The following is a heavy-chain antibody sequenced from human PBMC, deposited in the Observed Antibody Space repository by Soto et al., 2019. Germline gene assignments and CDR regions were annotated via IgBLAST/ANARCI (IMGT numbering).Heavy chain of an antibody. D-gene: IGHD1-7*01. CDR3: ARGNRNFADY. J-gene: IGHJ4*02. Sequence: EVQLVQSGAEVKKPGESLRISCKASGYKFTNYWISWVRHLPGKGLEWMGRIDPPDSYTHYSPSFQGPVSISVDNSLSSAYLQWSALKASDTAIYYCARGNRNFADYWGQGTLVTVSS. CDR2: IDPPDSYT. CDR1: GYKFTNYW. V-gene: IGHV5-10-1*03.